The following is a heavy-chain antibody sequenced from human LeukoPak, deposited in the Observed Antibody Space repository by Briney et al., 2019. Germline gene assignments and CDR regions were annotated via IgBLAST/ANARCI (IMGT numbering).Heavy chain of an antibody. CDR1: SASFSSYY. CDR3: ARHGQQLENNAFDV. V-gene: IGHV4-59*08. D-gene: IGHD6-13*01. J-gene: IGHJ3*01. Sequence: NSSETLSLTCTVSSASFSSYYWSWIRQPPGKGLEWIGYSRNSGFTKYNASLKSRVTISIDTSQNQFSLKLTSVTAADTAVYYCARHGQQLENNAFDVWGQGTMVTVSS. CDR2: SRNSGFT.